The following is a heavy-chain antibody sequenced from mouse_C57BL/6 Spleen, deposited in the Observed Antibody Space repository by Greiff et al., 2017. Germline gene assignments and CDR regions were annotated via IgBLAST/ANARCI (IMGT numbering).Heavy chain of an antibody. CDR1: GYTFTSYW. J-gene: IGHJ1*03. Sequence: VQLQQPGAELVKPGASVKLSCKASGYTFTSYWMHWVKQRPGQGLEWIGMIHPNSGSTNYNEKFKSKATLTVDKSSSTAYMQLSSLTSEDSAVYYCARGLRPKDWYFDVWGTGTTVTVSS. CDR3: ARGLRPKDWYFDV. CDR2: IHPNSGST. D-gene: IGHD1-2*01. V-gene: IGHV1-64*01.